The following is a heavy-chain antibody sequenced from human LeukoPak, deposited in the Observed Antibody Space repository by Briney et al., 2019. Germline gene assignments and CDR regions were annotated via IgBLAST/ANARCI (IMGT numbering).Heavy chain of an antibody. J-gene: IGHJ3*02. V-gene: IGHV3-30*02. CDR2: IRYDGSNK. CDR1: GFTFSSYA. CDR3: AKDFRVGATMEDAFDI. Sequence: GGSLRLSCAASGFTFSSYAMSWVRQAPGKGLEWVAFIRYDGSNKYYADSVKGRFTISRDNSKNTLYLQMNSLRTEDTAVYYCAKDFRVGATMEDAFDIWGQGTMVTVSS. D-gene: IGHD1-26*01.